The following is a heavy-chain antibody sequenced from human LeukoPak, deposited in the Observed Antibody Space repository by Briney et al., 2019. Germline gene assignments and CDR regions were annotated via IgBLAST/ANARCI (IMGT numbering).Heavy chain of an antibody. V-gene: IGHV1-69*04. CDR2: IIPIFGIA. D-gene: IGHD5-12*01. CDR1: GGTFSSYA. J-gene: IGHJ6*02. CDR3: AREGSGYDPLRPYYYYGMDV. Sequence: SVKVSCKASGGTFSSYAISWVRQAPGQGLEWMGRIIPIFGIANYAQKFQGRVTITADKSTSTAYMELSSLRSEDTAVYYCAREGSGYDPLRPYYYYGMDVCGQGTTVTVSS.